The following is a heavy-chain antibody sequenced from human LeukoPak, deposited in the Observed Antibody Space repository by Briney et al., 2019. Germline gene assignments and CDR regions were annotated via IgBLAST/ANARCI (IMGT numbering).Heavy chain of an antibody. V-gene: IGHV3-23*01. J-gene: IGHJ4*02. CDR2: IGVRGDST. CDR1: GFTFSNYA. Sequence: GGSLRLSCSASGFTFSNYAMNWVRQAPGKGLEWVSAIGVRGDSTYYADSVKGRFTISRDNSKNTLYLQMNSLRAEDTAEYYCARVHLETYNHESSESTCFDSWGQGTLVTVSS. D-gene: IGHD3-22*01. CDR3: ARVHLETYNHESSESTCFDS.